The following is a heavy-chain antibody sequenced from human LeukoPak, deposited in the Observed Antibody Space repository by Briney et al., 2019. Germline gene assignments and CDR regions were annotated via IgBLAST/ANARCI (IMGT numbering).Heavy chain of an antibody. V-gene: IGHV3-9*01. CDR2: ISWNSGSI. CDR1: GYTLTELS. D-gene: IGHD6-19*01. Sequence: SCKVSGYTLTELSMHWVRQAPGKGLAWVSGISWNSGSIGYADSVKGRFTISRDNAKNSLYLQMNSLRAEDTALYYCASTVARSIVAFDIWGQGTMVTVSS. J-gene: IGHJ3*02. CDR3: ASTVARSIVAFDI.